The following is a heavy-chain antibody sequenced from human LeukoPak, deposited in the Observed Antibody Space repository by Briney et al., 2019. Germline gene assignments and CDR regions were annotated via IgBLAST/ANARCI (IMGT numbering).Heavy chain of an antibody. Sequence: SSVKVSCKASGGTFSSYAISWVRQAPGQGREWMGGIIPIFGTANYAQKFQGRVTITTDESTSTAYMELSSLRSEDTAVYYCARGQAYYYGSGSFDYWGQGTLVTVSS. CDR3: ARGQAYYYGSGSFDY. J-gene: IGHJ4*02. D-gene: IGHD3-10*01. CDR1: GGTFSSYA. V-gene: IGHV1-69*05. CDR2: IIPIFGTA.